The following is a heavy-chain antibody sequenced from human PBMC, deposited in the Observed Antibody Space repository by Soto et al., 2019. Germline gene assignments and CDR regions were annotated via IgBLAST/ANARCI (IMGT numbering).Heavy chain of an antibody. D-gene: IGHD6-19*01. CDR3: AKDMEDSSGHYYYGMDV. J-gene: IGHJ6*02. CDR2: ISWNSGTI. Sequence: EVQLVESGGGLVQPGRSLRLSCAASGFTFDDYAMHWVRQAPGKGLEWVSGISWNSGTIGYADSVKGRFTISRDNAKNSLYLQMNSLRAEDTALYYCAKDMEDSSGHYYYGMDVWGQGTTVTVSS. V-gene: IGHV3-9*01. CDR1: GFTFDDYA.